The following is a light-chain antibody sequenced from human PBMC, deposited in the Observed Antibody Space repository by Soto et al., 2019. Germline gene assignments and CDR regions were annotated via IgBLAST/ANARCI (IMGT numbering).Light chain of an antibody. J-gene: IGLJ1*01. V-gene: IGLV2-14*01. CDR3: SSSTSSNTFV. Sequence: QSVLTQPASVSGAPGQSITISCTGTNSDVNCVSWHQQHPGKAPKLMIYEVINRSSGVSNRFSGSKSGNTASLTISGLQAEDEADYYCSSSTSSNTFVFGTGTRSPS. CDR1: NSDVNC. CDR2: EVI.